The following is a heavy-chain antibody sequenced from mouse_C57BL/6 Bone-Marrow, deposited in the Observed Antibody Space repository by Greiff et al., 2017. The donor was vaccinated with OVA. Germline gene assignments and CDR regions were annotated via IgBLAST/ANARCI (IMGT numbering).Heavy chain of an antibody. CDR1: GYSFTGYY. CDR2: INPSTGGT. V-gene: IGHV1-42*01. Sequence: VQLQQSGPELVKPGASVKISCKASGYSFTGYYMNWVKQSPEKSLEWIGEINPSTGGTTYNQKFKAKATLTVDKSSSTAYMQLKSLTSEDSAVDYCARGEKLGPYDYWGQGTTLTVSS. CDR3: ARGEKLGPYDY. D-gene: IGHD4-1*01. J-gene: IGHJ2*01.